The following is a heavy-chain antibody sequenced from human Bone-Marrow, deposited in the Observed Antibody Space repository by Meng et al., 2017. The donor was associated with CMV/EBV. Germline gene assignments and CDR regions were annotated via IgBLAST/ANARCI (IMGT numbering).Heavy chain of an antibody. CDR1: GYTLTELS. CDR3: ATAAFGVPAVGWFDP. V-gene: IGHV1-24*01. Sequence: QGQRVPSGAEVKKPWASVKVSCKVSGYTLTELSMHWVRQAPGKGLEWMGGFDPEDGETIYAQKFQGRVTMTEDTSTDTAYMELSSLRSEDTAVYYCATAAFGVPAVGWFDPWGQGTLVTVSS. D-gene: IGHD2-2*01. CDR2: FDPEDGET. J-gene: IGHJ5*02.